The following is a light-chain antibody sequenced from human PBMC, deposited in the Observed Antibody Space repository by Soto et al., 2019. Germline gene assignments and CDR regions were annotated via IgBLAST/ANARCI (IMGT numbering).Light chain of an antibody. CDR2: GAS. Sequence: EFVLTQSPGTLSLSPGERATLSCRASQSVSSTFLAWYHQKPGQAPSLLIYGASTRGTAIPDRFSGSGSGTDLPLTISRLEPEDFAVYYCQRYGSSPPLTFGGGTKVEIK. CDR3: QRYGSSPPLT. CDR1: QSVSSTF. V-gene: IGKV3-20*01. J-gene: IGKJ4*01.